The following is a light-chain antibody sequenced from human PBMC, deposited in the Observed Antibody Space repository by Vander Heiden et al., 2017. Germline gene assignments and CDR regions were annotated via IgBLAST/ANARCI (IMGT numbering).Light chain of an antibody. J-gene: IGKJ4*01. CDR3: MQALQTPYT. CDR1: QSLLHSNGYNH. V-gene: IGKV2-28*01. Sequence: DIVMTQSTHSVPVTPGETSAIPCRPSQSLLHSNGYNHLDWYLQKPGQSPQLLIYLGSNRASGVPDRFSGSGSGTDFTLNISRVEAEDVGVYYCMQALQTPYTFGGGTKVEIK. CDR2: LGS.